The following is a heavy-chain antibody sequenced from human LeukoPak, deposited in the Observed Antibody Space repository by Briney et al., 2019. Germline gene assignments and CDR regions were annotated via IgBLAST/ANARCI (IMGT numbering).Heavy chain of an antibody. V-gene: IGHV3-23*01. CDR1: GFTFSSYA. CDR3: AKSRGYYGLGSYFDY. D-gene: IGHD3-10*01. Sequence: GGSLRLSCAASGFTFSSYAMSWVRQAPGKGLEWVSAISGSGGSTYYADSVKGRFTISRDNSKNTLYLQMNSLRAEDTAVYYCAKSRGYYGLGSYFDYWGQGTLVTVSS. CDR2: ISGSGGST. J-gene: IGHJ4*02.